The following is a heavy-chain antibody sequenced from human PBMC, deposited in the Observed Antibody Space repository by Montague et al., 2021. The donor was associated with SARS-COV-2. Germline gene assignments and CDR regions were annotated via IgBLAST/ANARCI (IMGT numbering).Heavy chain of an antibody. V-gene: IGHV4-59*08. CDR2: IDYSGST. J-gene: IGHJ3*02. CDR1: GGSISSYY. Sequence: SETLSLTCTVSGGSISSYYWSWIRQPPGKGLEWIGYIDYSGSTXXXPSXXXRVTISVHTSKNQFSLKLSSVTAADTAVYYCARTYYTILTGYYNRGASDIWGQGTMVTVSS. D-gene: IGHD3-9*01. CDR3: ARTYYTILTGYYNRGASDI.